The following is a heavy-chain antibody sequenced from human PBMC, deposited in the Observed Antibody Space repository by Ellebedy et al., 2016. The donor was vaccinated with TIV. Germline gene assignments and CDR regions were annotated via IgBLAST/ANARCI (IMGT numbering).Heavy chain of an antibody. V-gene: IGHV3-23*01. Sequence: GESLKISXAASGFPFNSYAMSWVRQPPGKGLEWVSSISDSGGNTYYADSVRGRFTFSRDNSKNTLYLQMNSLRAEDTAVYYCAKGWLGAGAGTDFDYWGRGTLVTVSS. D-gene: IGHD6-13*01. CDR1: GFPFNSYA. CDR3: AKGWLGAGAGTDFDY. CDR2: ISDSGGNT. J-gene: IGHJ4*02.